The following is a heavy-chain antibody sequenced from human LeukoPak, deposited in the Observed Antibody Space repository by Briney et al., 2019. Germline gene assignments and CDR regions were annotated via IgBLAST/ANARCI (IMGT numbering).Heavy chain of an antibody. V-gene: IGHV3-9*03. Sequence: PGRSLRLSCAASGFTFDVYAMHWVRQAPGKGLEWVSGISWNSGSIGYADSVKGRFTISRDNAKNSLYLQMNSLRAEDMALYYCAKGDCTNGVCYLDYWGQGTLVTVSS. CDR2: ISWNSGSI. J-gene: IGHJ4*02. CDR3: AKGDCTNGVCYLDY. D-gene: IGHD2-8*01. CDR1: GFTFDVYA.